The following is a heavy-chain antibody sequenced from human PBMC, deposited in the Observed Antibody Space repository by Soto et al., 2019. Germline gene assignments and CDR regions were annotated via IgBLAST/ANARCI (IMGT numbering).Heavy chain of an antibody. Sequence: LETLPLTCTLSGCSISSGGYYLSWIRQPPGTGLEWIGEINHSGSTNYNPSLKSRVTISVDTSKNQFSLKLTSVTAADTAVYYCARDKITGLFDYWGQGTMVTVSS. D-gene: IGHD2-8*02. CDR2: INHSGST. J-gene: IGHJ4*02. CDR3: ARDKITGLFDY. CDR1: GCSISSGGYY. V-gene: IGHV4-39*07.